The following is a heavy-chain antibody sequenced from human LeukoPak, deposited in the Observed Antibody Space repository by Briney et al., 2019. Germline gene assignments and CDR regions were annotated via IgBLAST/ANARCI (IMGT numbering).Heavy chain of an antibody. CDR3: AKGSNYVDFDY. J-gene: IGHJ4*02. CDR2: VHTSGST. CDR1: GDSISSGSYL. V-gene: IGHV4-61*02. Sequence: SQTLSLTCTVSGDSISSGSYLWSWIRQPAGKGLEWIGRVHTSGSTNYNPSLKSRVTMSIDTSKSQFSLKLSSVTAADTAVYYCAKGSNYVDFDYWGQGTLVTVSS. D-gene: IGHD4-11*01.